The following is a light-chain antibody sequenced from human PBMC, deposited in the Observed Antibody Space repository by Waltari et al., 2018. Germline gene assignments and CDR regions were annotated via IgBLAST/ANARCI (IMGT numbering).Light chain of an antibody. CDR1: STDLHHY. V-gene: IGLV2-14*03. CDR3: ASFTGKRIPWV. CDR2: DVT. J-gene: IGLJ3*02. Sequence: QSALTQPAPVSGSPGQSLTISCTGTSTDLHHYVSWYQQYSGKAPKLLIYDVTYRPSGISARFSGSRSGNTASLTISGLHSDDEADYYCASFTGKRIPWVFGGGTRLTVL.